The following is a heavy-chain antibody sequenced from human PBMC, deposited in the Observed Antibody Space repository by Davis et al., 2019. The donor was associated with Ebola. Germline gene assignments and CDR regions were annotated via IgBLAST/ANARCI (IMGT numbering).Heavy chain of an antibody. Sequence: ASVKVSCKASGYTFSSYDINWVRQATGQGLEWMGWMNPNSGNTGYTQRFQGRVTMTTNTSISTAYMELSSLRSEDTAVYYCARAPPYSSTWYPGIPVAGYYFDYWGQGTLVTVSS. CDR1: GYTFSSYD. D-gene: IGHD6-13*01. CDR3: ARAPPYSSTWYPGIPVAGYYFDY. V-gene: IGHV1-8*01. CDR2: MNPNSGNT. J-gene: IGHJ4*02.